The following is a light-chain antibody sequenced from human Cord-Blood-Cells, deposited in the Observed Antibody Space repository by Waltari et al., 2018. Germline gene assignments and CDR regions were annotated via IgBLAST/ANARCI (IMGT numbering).Light chain of an antibody. CDR3: QQYNSYSFT. CDR1: QSISSW. CDR2: DAS. V-gene: IGKV1-5*01. Sequence: DIQMTQSLSTLSASVADRVTITCRASQSISSWMAWYQQKPGKAPKLLIYDASSLESGVPSRFSGSGSGTEFTLTISSLQPDDFATYYCQQYNSYSFTFGPGTKVDIK. J-gene: IGKJ3*01.